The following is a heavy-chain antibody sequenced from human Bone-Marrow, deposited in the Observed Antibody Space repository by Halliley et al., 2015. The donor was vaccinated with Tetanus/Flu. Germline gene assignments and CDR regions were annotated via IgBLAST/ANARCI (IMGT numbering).Heavy chain of an antibody. CDR1: GFTFSGSD. Sequence: SLRLSCAASGFTFSGSDLDWVRQASGKGLEWVGRMRTKDDNYATLYAASVRGRFTISRDDSKNMAYLQMSGLDTEDTALYFCTFLRVSSGFHNWGQGTLVTVSS. D-gene: IGHD6-6*01. V-gene: IGHV3-73*01. J-gene: IGHJ4*02. CDR3: TFLRVSSGFHN. CDR2: MRTKDDNYAT.